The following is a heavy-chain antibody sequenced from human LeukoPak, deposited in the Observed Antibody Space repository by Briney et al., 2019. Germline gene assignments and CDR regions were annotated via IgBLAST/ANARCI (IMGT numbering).Heavy chain of an antibody. Sequence: ASVKVSCKASGYTFTSYAMHWVRQAPGQRLEWMGWINAGNGNTKYSQKFQGRVTITRDTSASTAYMELSSLRSEDTTVYYCARDSPPQVTYYDFWSGYYTHYYHGMDVWGQGTTVTVSS. J-gene: IGHJ6*02. CDR1: GYTFTSYA. CDR3: ARDSPPQVTYYDFWSGYYTHYYHGMDV. D-gene: IGHD3-3*01. CDR2: INAGNGNT. V-gene: IGHV1-3*01.